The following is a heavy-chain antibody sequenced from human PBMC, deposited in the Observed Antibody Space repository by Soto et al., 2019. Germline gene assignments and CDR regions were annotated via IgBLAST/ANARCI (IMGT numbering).Heavy chain of an antibody. CDR2: INPNSGGT. V-gene: IGHV1-2*04. CDR1: GYSFTVYY. CDR3: AREIMDRSGSKSYYYGMDV. D-gene: IGHD3-10*01. J-gene: IGHJ6*02. Sequence: GASVEVCCKASGYSFTVYYMHWVRQEHGQGLEWMGWINPNSGGTNYAQKFQGWVTMTRDTSISTAYMELSRLRSDDTAVYYCAREIMDRSGSKSYYYGMDVWGQGTTVTVSS.